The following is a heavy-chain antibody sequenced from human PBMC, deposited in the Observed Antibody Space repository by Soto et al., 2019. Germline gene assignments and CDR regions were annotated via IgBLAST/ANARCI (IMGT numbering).Heavy chain of an antibody. CDR2: IKSKTDGGTT. J-gene: IGHJ4*02. Sequence: GGSLRLSCAASGFTFSNAWMNWVRQAPGKGLEWVGRIKSKTDGGTTDYAAPVKGRFTISRDDSKNTLYLQMNSLKTEDTAVYYCTTVLWFGELPFYFDYWGQGTLVTVSS. D-gene: IGHD3-10*01. V-gene: IGHV3-15*07. CDR1: GFTFSNAW. CDR3: TTVLWFGELPFYFDY.